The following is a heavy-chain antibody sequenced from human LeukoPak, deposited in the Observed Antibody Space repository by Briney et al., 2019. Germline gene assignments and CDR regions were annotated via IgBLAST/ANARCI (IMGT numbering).Heavy chain of an antibody. V-gene: IGHV3-48*04. CDR2: ISGSSVTI. Sequence: GGSLRLSCAASGFTFSIYSMNWVRQAPGKGLEWVSYISGSSVTIYYADSVKGRFAISRDNAKNSLYLQMNSLRAEDTAVYYCARSSTLRGVSDPLDYWGQGSLVTVSS. D-gene: IGHD3-10*01. J-gene: IGHJ4*02. CDR1: GFTFSIYS. CDR3: ARSSTLRGVSDPLDY.